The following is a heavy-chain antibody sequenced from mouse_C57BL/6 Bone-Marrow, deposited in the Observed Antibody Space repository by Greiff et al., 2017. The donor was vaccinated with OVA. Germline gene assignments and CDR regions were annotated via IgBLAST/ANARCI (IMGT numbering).Heavy chain of an antibody. CDR3: AKKGEWLLRDYAMDY. V-gene: IGHV2-5*01. CDR2: IWRGGST. D-gene: IGHD2-3*01. CDR1: GFSLTSYG. J-gene: IGHJ4*01. Sequence: QVQLKESGPGLVQPSQSLSITCTVSGFSLTSYGVHWVRQSPGKGLEWLGVIWRGGSTDYNAAFMSRLSITKDNSKSQVFFKMNSLQADDTAIYYSAKKGEWLLRDYAMDYWGQGTSVTVSS.